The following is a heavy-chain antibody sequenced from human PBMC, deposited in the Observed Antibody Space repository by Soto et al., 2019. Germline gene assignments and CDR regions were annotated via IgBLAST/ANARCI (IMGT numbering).Heavy chain of an antibody. CDR3: ARKVTGNFFDY. V-gene: IGHV4-30-2*01. Sequence: PSETLSLTCAVSGGSISSGGYSWSWIRQPPGKGLEWIGYIYHSGSTNYNPSLESRVTISIDTSKDQFSLKLSSVTAADTAVYYCARKVTGNFFDYWGQGTLVTVSS. D-gene: IGHD3-10*01. CDR2: IYHSGST. J-gene: IGHJ4*02. CDR1: GGSISSGGYS.